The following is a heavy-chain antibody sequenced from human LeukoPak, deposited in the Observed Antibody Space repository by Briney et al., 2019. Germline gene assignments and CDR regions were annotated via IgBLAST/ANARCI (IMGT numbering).Heavy chain of an antibody. D-gene: IGHD2-2*01. CDR2: INKGGSYM. V-gene: IGHV3-21*01. CDR1: GFTFRDYT. CDR3: AREVLIVVEPAANTIDY. J-gene: IGHJ4*02. Sequence: PGGSLRFSCAASGFTFRDYTMNWVRQTPGKGLEWASAINKGGSYMTYADSMKGRFTVSRDNAKNSLFLQMNNLRVEDTAVYFCAREVLIVVEPAANTIDYWGQGTRVTVSS.